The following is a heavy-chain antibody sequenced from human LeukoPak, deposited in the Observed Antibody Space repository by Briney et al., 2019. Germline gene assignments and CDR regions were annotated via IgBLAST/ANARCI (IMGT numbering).Heavy chain of an antibody. CDR3: ARDHFGSLDS. CDR1: GFSVTTDSYC. D-gene: IGHD3-10*01. V-gene: IGHV4-61*01. CDR2: DYCGGNT. Sequence: SETLSLTCTVSGFSVTTDSYCWGWIRQPPGKGLEWIGYDYCGGNTNYDPSLKRRVTISVNTSKNQFSLTLTSVTAADTAVYFCARDHFGSLDSWGQGILVTVSS. J-gene: IGHJ4*02.